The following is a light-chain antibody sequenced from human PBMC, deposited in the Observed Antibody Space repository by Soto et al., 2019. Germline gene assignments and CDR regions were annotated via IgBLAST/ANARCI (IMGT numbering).Light chain of an antibody. CDR2: DVG. J-gene: IGLJ2*01. CDR1: SSDVGDYKY. V-gene: IGLV2-11*01. Sequence: QSALTQPRSVSGSPGQSVTISCTGSSSDVGDYKYVSWYQQHPGKAPKLMIYDVGERPSGVPDRFSGSKSGNTASLTISGLQAEDEAEYYCYSYAGTKTFVVFGGGTKLTVL. CDR3: YSYAGTKTFVV.